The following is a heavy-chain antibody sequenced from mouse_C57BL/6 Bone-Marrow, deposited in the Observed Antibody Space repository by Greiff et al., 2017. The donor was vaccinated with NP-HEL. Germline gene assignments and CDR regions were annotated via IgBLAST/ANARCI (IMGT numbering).Heavy chain of an antibody. CDR2: IYPRSGNT. D-gene: IGHD4-1*01. CDR3: ARSGLGAWFAY. V-gene: IGHV1-81*01. Sequence: QVQLKQSGAELARPGASVKLSCKASGYTFTSYGISWVKQRPGQGLEWIGEIYPRSGNTYYNEKFKGKATLTAAKSSSTAYMELRSLTSEDSAVYFCARSGLGAWFAYWGQGTLVTVSA. CDR1: GYTFTSYG. J-gene: IGHJ3*01.